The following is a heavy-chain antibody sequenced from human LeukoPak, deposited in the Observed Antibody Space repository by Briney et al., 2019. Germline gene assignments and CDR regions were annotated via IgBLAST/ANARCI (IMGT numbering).Heavy chain of an antibody. J-gene: IGHJ4*02. CDR2: ISSSSSYI. Sequence: PGGSLRLSCVASGFTFSSYGMNWVRQAPGKGLEWVSSISSSSSYIYYADSVKGRFTISRDNAKNSLYLQMNGLRAEDTAVYYCARDQSSSWYNFDYWGQGTLVTVSS. D-gene: IGHD6-13*01. CDR1: GFTFSSYG. CDR3: ARDQSSSWYNFDY. V-gene: IGHV3-21*01.